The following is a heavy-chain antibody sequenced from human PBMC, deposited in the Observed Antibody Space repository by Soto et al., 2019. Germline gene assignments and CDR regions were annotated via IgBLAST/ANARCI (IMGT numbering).Heavy chain of an antibody. CDR1: GGTFSSYA. Sequence: GASVKVSCKASGGTFSSYAISWVRQAPGQGLEWMGGIIPIFGTANYAQKFQGRVTITADESTSTAYMELSSLRSEDTAVYYCAREESKVVTDTPDVSDFWGQGTMVTVSS. CDR2: IIPIFGTA. V-gene: IGHV1-69*13. CDR3: AREESKVVTDTPDVSDF. D-gene: IGHD2-21*02. J-gene: IGHJ3*01.